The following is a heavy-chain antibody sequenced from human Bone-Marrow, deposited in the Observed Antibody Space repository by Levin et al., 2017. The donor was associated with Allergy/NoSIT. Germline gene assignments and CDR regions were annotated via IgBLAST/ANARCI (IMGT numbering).Heavy chain of an antibody. CDR2: VNGYSGNT. V-gene: IGHV1-18*01. Sequence: GASVKVSCEASGYTFSDYAITWVRQAPGQGLEWLGWVNGYSGNTNYAQNFQGRLTLTRDTSTNTAYMELRSLRSDDTAIYFCARPSGTINLVRGVLGYWGQGTLVTVSS. D-gene: IGHD3-10*01. CDR3: ARPSGTINLVRGVLGY. J-gene: IGHJ4*02. CDR1: GYTFSDYA.